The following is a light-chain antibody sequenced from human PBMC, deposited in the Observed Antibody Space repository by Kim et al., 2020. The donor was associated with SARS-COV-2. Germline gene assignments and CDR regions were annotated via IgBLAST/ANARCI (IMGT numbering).Light chain of an antibody. V-gene: IGKV1-5*01. CDR2: DVS. CDR3: QQYDTYART. CDR1: QNVNNW. Sequence: DIQMTQSPSTLSASVGDRVTITCRASQNVNNWLAWYQQKSGKAPKLLIADVSTLESGVPSRFSGSGSGTEFTLTISSLQPDDFATYYCQQYDTYARTFGQGTKVDIK. J-gene: IGKJ1*01.